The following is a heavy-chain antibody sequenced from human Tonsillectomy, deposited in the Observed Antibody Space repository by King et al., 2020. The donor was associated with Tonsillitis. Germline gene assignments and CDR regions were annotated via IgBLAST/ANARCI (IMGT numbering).Heavy chain of an antibody. Sequence: VQLQESGPGLVKPSQTLSLTCTVSGGSISSGGYYWSWIRQHPGKGLEWIGYIYYSGSTYYNPSLKSRVTISVDTSKNQFSLKLSSVTAADTAVYYCARVEEQTGVYWYFDLWGRGTLVTVSS. V-gene: IGHV4-31*03. CDR1: GGSISSGGYY. J-gene: IGHJ2*01. CDR2: IYYSGST. CDR3: ARVEEQTGVYWYFDL. D-gene: IGHD7-27*01.